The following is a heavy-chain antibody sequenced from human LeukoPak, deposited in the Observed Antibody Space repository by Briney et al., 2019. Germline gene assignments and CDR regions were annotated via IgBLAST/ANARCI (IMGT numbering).Heavy chain of an antibody. Sequence: GGSLRLSCAASGFTFSTYTMNWVRQAPGKGLEWVSSISSSSSYIFYADSVKGRFTISRDNTKNSLYLQMNSLRAEDTAVYYCARVRDLYRDYWGQGTLVTVSS. CDR2: ISSSSSYI. V-gene: IGHV3-21*01. CDR1: GFTFSTYT. CDR3: ARVRDLYRDY. D-gene: IGHD2-2*02. J-gene: IGHJ4*02.